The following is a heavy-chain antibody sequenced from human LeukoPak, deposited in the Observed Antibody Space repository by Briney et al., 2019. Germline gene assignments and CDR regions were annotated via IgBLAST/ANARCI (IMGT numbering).Heavy chain of an antibody. CDR1: GGTFSSYA. J-gene: IGHJ5*02. D-gene: IGHD2-2*01. V-gene: IGHV1-69*06. CDR2: IIPIFGTA. Sequence: SLKVSCKASGGTFSSYAISWVRQAPGQGLEWMGGIIPIFGTANYAQKFQGRVTITADKSTRTAYMELSSLRSEDTAVYYCARVPAATPNNWFDPWGQGTLVTVSS. CDR3: ARVPAATPNNWFDP.